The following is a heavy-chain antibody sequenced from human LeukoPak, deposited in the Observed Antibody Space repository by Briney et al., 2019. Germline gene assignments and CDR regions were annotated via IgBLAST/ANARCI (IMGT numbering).Heavy chain of an antibody. Sequence: PGGSLRLSCVASGFTFSSYWMSWVRQAPGKGLEWVANIKQDGSEKYYVDSVKGRFTISRDNAKNSLYLQMNSLRAEDTAVYYCARDWAYDILTGPNWFDPWGQGTLVTVSS. V-gene: IGHV3-7*01. CDR1: GFTFSSYW. CDR3: ARDWAYDILTGPNWFDP. J-gene: IGHJ5*02. D-gene: IGHD3-9*01. CDR2: IKQDGSEK.